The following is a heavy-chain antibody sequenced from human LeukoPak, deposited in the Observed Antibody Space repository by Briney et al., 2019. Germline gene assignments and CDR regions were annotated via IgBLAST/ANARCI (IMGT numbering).Heavy chain of an antibody. J-gene: IGHJ3*02. V-gene: IGHV3-30*04. Sequence: GGSLRLSCAASGFTFSSYAMHWVRQAPGKGLEWVAVISYDGSNKYYADSVKGRFTISRDNSKNTLYLQMNSLRAEDTAVYYCARGKAFDIWGQGTMVTVSS. CDR2: ISYDGSNK. CDR3: ARGKAFDI. CDR1: GFTFSSYA.